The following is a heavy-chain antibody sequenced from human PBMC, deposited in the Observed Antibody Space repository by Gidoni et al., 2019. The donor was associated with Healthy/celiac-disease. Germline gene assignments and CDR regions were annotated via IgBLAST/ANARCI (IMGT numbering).Heavy chain of an antibody. CDR3: ARHRSTVPFDY. J-gene: IGHJ4*02. CDR2: IWYDGSNK. V-gene: IGHV3-33*01. CDR1: GFTFSSDG. D-gene: IGHD4-17*01. Sequence: QVQLVESGGGVVQPGRSLRLSCAASGFTFSSDGMHWVRQAPGKGLAWVAVIWYDGSNKYYADSVKGRFTISRDNSKNTLYLQMNSLRAEDTAVYYCARHRSTVPFDYWGQGTLVTVSS.